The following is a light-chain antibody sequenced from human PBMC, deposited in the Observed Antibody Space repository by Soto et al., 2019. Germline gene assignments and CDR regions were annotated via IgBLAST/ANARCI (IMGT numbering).Light chain of an antibody. CDR2: DVT. CDR1: SSDVGAYNY. J-gene: IGLJ1*01. CDR3: CSYAGTYTFEV. Sequence: QSVLTQPRSVSGSPGQSVTISCTGTSSDVGAYNYVSWYQQHPGKAPKLMLYDVTYRPSGVPDRFSGSKSDNTASLTISGLQAEDEADYYCCSYAGTYTFEVFGTGTKVTVL. V-gene: IGLV2-11*01.